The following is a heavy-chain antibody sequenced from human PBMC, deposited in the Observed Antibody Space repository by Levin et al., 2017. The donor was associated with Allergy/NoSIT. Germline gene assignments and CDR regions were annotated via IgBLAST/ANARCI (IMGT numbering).Heavy chain of an antibody. CDR3: AKNLGFLEWFSLDY. CDR1: GFTFSSYA. Sequence: PGGSLRLSCAASGFTFSSYAMSWVRQAPGKGLEWVSAISGGGGSTYYADSVKGRFTISRDNSKNTLYLQMNSLRVEDTAVYYCAKNLGFLEWFSLDYWGQGTLVTVSS. D-gene: IGHD3-3*01. V-gene: IGHV3-23*01. J-gene: IGHJ4*02. CDR2: ISGGGGST.